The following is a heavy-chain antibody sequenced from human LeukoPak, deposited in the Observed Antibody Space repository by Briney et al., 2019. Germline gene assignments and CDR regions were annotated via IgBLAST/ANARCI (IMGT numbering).Heavy chain of an antibody. V-gene: IGHV1-24*01. J-gene: IGHJ4*02. CDR3: ARDVNIVVLPAANDY. CDR1: GYTLTELS. D-gene: IGHD2-2*01. CDR2: FDPEDGET. Sequence: ASVKVSCKVSGYTLTELSMHWVRQAPGKGLEWMGGFDPEDGETIYAQKFQGRVTMTEDTSTDPAYMELSSLRSEDTAVYYCARDVNIVVLPAANDYWGQGTLVTVSS.